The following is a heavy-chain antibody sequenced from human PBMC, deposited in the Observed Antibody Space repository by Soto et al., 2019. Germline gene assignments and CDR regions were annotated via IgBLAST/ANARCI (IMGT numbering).Heavy chain of an antibody. CDR3: ARGGIAAAPDRGYYYYMDV. Sequence: SQTLSLTCAISGDSVSSNSAAWNWIRQSPSRGLEWLGRTYYRSKWYNDYAVSVKSRITINPDTSKNQFSLQLNSVTPEDTAVYYCARGGIAAAPDRGYYYYMDVWGKGTTVTVSS. D-gene: IGHD6-13*01. CDR2: TYYRSKWYN. J-gene: IGHJ6*03. V-gene: IGHV6-1*01. CDR1: GDSVSSNSAA.